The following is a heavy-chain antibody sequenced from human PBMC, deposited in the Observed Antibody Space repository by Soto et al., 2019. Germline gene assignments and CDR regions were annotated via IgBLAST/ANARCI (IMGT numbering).Heavy chain of an antibody. V-gene: IGHV4-34*01. D-gene: IGHD3-10*01. CDR2: INHSGST. CDR3: ARLRGYGSGSYYKHYYYGMDV. J-gene: IGHJ6*02. Sequence: PWETLSLTCAVYGGSFSGYYWSGIRRPPGKGLEWIGEINHSGSTNYNPSLKSRVTISVDTSKNQFSLKLSSVTAADTAEYYCARLRGYGSGSYYKHYYYGMDVWGQGTTVTVSS. CDR1: GGSFSGYY.